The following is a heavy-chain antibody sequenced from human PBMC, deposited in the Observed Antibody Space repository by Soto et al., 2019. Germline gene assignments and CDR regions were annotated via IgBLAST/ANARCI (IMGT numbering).Heavy chain of an antibody. CDR2: INPNSGGT. V-gene: IGHV1-2*04. Sequence: GASVKVSCKASGYTFTGYYMHWVRQSPGQGLEWMGWINPNSGGTNYAQKFQGWVTMTRDTSISTAYMELSRLRSDDTAVYYCARARGAYYDYIFPYWGQGTLVTVSS. J-gene: IGHJ4*02. D-gene: IGHD3-16*01. CDR3: ARARGAYYDYIFPY. CDR1: GYTFTGYY.